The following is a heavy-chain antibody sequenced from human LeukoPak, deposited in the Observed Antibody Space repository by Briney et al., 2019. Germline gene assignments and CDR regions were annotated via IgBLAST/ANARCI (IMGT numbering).Heavy chain of an antibody. Sequence: ASVKVSFKASGGTFISYAISWVRQAPGQGLEWMGRIIPIFGTANYAQKFQGRVTITADKSTSTAYMELSSLRSEDTAVYYCARSFCSSTSCYGASYYYYYMDVWGKGTTVTVSS. D-gene: IGHD2-2*01. CDR3: ARSFCSSTSCYGASYYYYYMDV. CDR2: IIPIFGTA. CDR1: GGTFISYA. V-gene: IGHV1-69*06. J-gene: IGHJ6*03.